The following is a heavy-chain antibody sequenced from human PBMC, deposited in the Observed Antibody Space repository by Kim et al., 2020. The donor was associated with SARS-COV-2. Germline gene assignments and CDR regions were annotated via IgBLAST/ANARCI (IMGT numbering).Heavy chain of an antibody. CDR1: GFTFSSYW. V-gene: IGHV3-7*01. CDR2: IKQDGSEK. D-gene: IGHD3-16*02. CDR3: ASVYSPGLYDYVWGSYQPPSRYFDY. Sequence: GGSLRLSCAASGFTFSSYWMSWVRQAPGKGLEWVANIKQDGSEKYYVDSVKGRFTISRDNAKNSLYLQMNSLRAEDTAVYYCASVYSPGLYDYVWGSYQPPSRYFDYWGQGTLVTVSS. J-gene: IGHJ4*02.